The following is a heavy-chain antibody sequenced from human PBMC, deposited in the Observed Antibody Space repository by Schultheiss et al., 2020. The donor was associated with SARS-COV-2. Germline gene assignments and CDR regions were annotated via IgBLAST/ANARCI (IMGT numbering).Heavy chain of an antibody. Sequence: GGSLRLSCAASGFTFSSYGMSWVRQAPGKGLEWVSTISGSGGSTYYADSVKGRFTISRDNSKNTLYLQMNSLRAEDTAVYYCARQGDYYYGMDVWGQGTTVTVSS. CDR1: GFTFSSYG. J-gene: IGHJ6*02. CDR2: ISGSGGST. V-gene: IGHV3-23*01. CDR3: ARQGDYYYGMDV.